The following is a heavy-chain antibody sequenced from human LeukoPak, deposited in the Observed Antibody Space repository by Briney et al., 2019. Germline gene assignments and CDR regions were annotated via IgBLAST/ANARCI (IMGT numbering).Heavy chain of an antibody. D-gene: IGHD2-2*01. CDR3: AKAAVPAARGAGYYYYYYMDV. CDR1: GFTFSSYA. J-gene: IGHJ6*03. CDR2: ISGSGGST. V-gene: IGHV3-23*01. Sequence: PGGSLRLSCAASGFTFSSYAMSWVRQAPGKGLEWVSAISGSGGSTYYADSVKGRFTISRDNSKNTLYLQMNSLRAEDTAVYYCAKAAVPAARGAGYYYYYYMDVWGKGTTVTVSS.